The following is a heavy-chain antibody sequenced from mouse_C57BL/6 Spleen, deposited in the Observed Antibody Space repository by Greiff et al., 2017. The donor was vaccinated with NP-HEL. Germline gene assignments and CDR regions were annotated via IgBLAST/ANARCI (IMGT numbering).Heavy chain of an antibody. CDR2: IDPENGDT. CDR1: GFHIKDDY. CDR3: TLYDYEGSWFAY. V-gene: IGHV14-4*01. J-gene: IGHJ3*01. D-gene: IGHD2-4*01. Sequence: VQLQQSGAELVRPGASVKLSCTASGFHIKDDYMHWVKQRPEQGLEWIGWIDPENGDTEYASKFQGKATITADTSSNTAYLQLSSLTSEDTAVYYCTLYDYEGSWFAYWGQGTLVTVSA.